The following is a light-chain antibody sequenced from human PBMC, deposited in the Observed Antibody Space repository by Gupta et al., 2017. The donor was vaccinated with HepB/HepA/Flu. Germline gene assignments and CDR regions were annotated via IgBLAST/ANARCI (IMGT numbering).Light chain of an antibody. CDR1: QSISSW. J-gene: IGKJ2*04. CDR3: QQYNSYSPSS. Sequence: DIQMPQSPYTLCDSVGDRVTITCRASQSISSWLAWYQQRPGKAPKFLIYKASSLQSGVPSRFSGSGSGTEFTLTINNLQPDDSATYYCQQYNSYSPSSFGQGTKLEIK. CDR2: KAS. V-gene: IGKV1-5*03.